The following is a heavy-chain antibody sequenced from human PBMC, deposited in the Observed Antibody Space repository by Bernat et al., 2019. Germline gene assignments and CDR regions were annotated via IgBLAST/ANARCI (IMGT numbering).Heavy chain of an antibody. D-gene: IGHD3-22*01. CDR3: TTGPNHYYDSSGYMYYFDY. CDR1: GFTFSTYG. J-gene: IGHJ4*02. Sequence: QVQLVESGGGVVQPGRSLRLSCAASGFTFSTYGMHWVRQAPGKGLGWVAVISYDGSNKYYADSVKCRFTISREHSKNKLFLQTNRMRAEDTAVYYCTTGPNHYYDSSGYMYYFDYWGQGALVPVSS. V-gene: IGHV3-30*03. CDR2: ISYDGSNK.